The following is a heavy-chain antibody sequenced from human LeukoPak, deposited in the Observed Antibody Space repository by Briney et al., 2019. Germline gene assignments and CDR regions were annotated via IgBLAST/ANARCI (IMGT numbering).Heavy chain of an antibody. CDR2: ISWNSGSI. V-gene: IGHV3-9*01. D-gene: IGHD6-13*01. CDR1: GFTFDDYA. CDR3: AKGASSSWYLFWWFDP. J-gene: IGHJ5*02. Sequence: GGSLRLTCAASGFTFDDYAMHWVRQAPGKGLEWVSGISWNSGSIGYADSVKGRFTISRDNAKNSLYLQMNSLRAEDTALYYCAKGASSSWYLFWWFDPWGQGTLSPSPQ.